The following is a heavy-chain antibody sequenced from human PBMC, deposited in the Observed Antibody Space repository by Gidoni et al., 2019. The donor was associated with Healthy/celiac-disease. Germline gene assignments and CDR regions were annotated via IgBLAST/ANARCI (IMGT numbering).Heavy chain of an antibody. J-gene: IGHJ4*02. D-gene: IGHD3-3*01. CDR1: GFTFRSYG. CDR2: IWYDGSNK. Sequence: QVQLVASGGGVVQPGRSLRLSCAASGFTFRSYGMHWVRQAPGKGLEWVAVIWYDGSNKYYADSVKGRFTISRDNSKNTLYLQMNSLRAEDTAVYYCAREVYYDFWSGPDDYWGQGTLVTVSS. V-gene: IGHV3-33*01. CDR3: AREVYYDFWSGPDDY.